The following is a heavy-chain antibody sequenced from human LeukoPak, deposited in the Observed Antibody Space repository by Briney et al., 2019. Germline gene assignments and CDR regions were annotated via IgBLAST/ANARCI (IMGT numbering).Heavy chain of an antibody. CDR3: AGQGVATAIDY. CDR2: ISASGNT. CDR1: GGSISSYY. Sequence: KSSETLSLTCTVSGGSISSYYWSWIRQPAGKGLEWIGRISASGNTNYNPSLKSRVTMSVDTSMNLFALKLSSVTAADTAVYYCAGQGVATAIDYWGQGTLVTVSS. V-gene: IGHV4-4*07. J-gene: IGHJ4*02. D-gene: IGHD2-21*02.